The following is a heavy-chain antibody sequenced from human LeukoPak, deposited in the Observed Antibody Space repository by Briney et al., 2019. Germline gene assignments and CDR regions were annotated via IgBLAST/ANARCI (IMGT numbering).Heavy chain of an antibody. V-gene: IGHV4-31*03. D-gene: IGHD1-20*01. Sequence: SQTLSLTCTVSGGSISSGGYYWSWIRQHPGKGLEWIGYIYYSGSTYYNPSLKSRVTISVDTSKNQFSLKLSSVTAADTAVYYCARREQGNWNHIGRRAFDIWGQGTMVTVSS. CDR1: GGSISSGGYY. CDR3: ARREQGNWNHIGRRAFDI. J-gene: IGHJ3*02. CDR2: IYYSGST.